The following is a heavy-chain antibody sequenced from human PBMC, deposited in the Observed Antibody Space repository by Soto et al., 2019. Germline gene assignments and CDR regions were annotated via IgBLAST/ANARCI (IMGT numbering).Heavy chain of an antibody. Sequence: QVQLQESGPGLVKPSQTLSLTCTVSGGSIRSGGYYWSWIRQHPGKGLEWIGYIYYSGSTYYNPSLKSRVTISVDTSKNQFSLKLSSVTAADTAVYYCARFCSSTSCRLWAFDIWGQGTMVTVSS. V-gene: IGHV4-31*03. J-gene: IGHJ3*02. D-gene: IGHD2-2*01. CDR1: GGSIRSGGYY. CDR3: ARFCSSTSCRLWAFDI. CDR2: IYYSGST.